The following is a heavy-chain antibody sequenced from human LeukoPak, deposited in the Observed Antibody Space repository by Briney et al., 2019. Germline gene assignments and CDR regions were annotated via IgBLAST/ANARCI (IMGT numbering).Heavy chain of an antibody. D-gene: IGHD6-13*01. J-gene: IGHJ5*02. CDR2: IYTSGST. V-gene: IGHV4-61*02. CDR3: ARAWALWAAAGTIPRPWFDP. CDR1: GGSISSGSYY. Sequence: SQTLSLTCNVSGGSISSGSYYWGWIRQPAGKGLEWIVRIYTSGSTNYNPSLKSRVTISVDTSKNQFPLKLSSVTAADTAVYYCARAWALWAAAGTIPRPWFDPWGQGTLVTV.